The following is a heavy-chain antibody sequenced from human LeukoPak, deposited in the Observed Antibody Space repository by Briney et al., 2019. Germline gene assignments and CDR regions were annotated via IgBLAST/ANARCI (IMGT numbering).Heavy chain of an antibody. J-gene: IGHJ6*03. D-gene: IGHD1-26*01. CDR3: AKVGATHYYYYYYMDV. V-gene: IGHV3-30*04. Sequence: GRSLRLSCAASTFTFSSYAMHWVRQAPGKGLEWVTVISSDGSNKYYADSVKGRFTISRDNSKNTLGLQMNSLRAEDTAVYYCAKVGATHYYYYYYMDVWGKGTTATISS. CDR2: ISSDGSNK. CDR1: TFTFSSYA.